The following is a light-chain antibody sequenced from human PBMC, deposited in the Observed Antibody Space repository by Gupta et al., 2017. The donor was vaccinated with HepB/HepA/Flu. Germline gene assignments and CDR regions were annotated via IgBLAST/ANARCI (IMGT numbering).Light chain of an antibody. Sequence: QLVLTQSPSASASLGASVKLTCTLSSGHSSYAIAWHQQQPEKGPRYLMNLNSDGSHNKGDGIPDRFSGSTSGAERYLTISSLQPEDEADYYCQTWNTGIQVLGGGTKLTVL. CDR3: QTWNTGIQV. CDR1: SGHSSYA. V-gene: IGLV4-69*01. J-gene: IGLJ2*01. CDR2: LNSDGSH.